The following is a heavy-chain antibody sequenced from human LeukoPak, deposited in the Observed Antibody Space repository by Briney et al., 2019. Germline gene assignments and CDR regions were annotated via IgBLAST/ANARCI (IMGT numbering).Heavy chain of an antibody. V-gene: IGHV3-23*01. Sequence: GGSLRLSCAASGFTVSSNYMSWVRQAPGKGLEWVSAISGSGGSTYYADSVKGRFTISRDNSKNTLYLQMNSLRAEDTAVYYCAKDQLGYSSSWYYFDYWGQGTLVTVSS. CDR2: ISGSGGST. CDR1: GFTVSSNY. D-gene: IGHD6-13*01. J-gene: IGHJ4*02. CDR3: AKDQLGYSSSWYYFDY.